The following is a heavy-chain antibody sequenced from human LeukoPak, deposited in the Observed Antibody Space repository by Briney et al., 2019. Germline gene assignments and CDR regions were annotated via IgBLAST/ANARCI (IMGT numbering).Heavy chain of an antibody. CDR1: GYTFTSYA. V-gene: IGHV1-3*01. D-gene: IGHD1-26*01. Sequence: ASVKVSCKASGYTFTSYAMHWVRQAPGQRLEWMGWINAGNGNTKYSQKFQGRVTITRDTSASTAYMELSSLRSEDTAVYYCARGSPGIVGADDAFDIWGQGTMVTVSS. J-gene: IGHJ3*02. CDR2: INAGNGNT. CDR3: ARGSPGIVGADDAFDI.